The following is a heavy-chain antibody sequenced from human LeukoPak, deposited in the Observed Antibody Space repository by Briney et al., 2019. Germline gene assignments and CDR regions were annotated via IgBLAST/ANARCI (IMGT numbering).Heavy chain of an antibody. D-gene: IGHD6-19*01. CDR1: GFTSTDYG. Sequence: PGRSLRLSCIGSGFTSTDYGMSWVRRAPGKGLEWVGCIRSKASGATIEYAASVKGRFSIARDDSKNIAYLQMNSLKTEDTAVYYCTRDAYSTGWNSDYWGQGALVSVSS. J-gene: IGHJ4*02. V-gene: IGHV3-49*04. CDR3: TRDAYSTGWNSDY. CDR2: IRSKASGATI.